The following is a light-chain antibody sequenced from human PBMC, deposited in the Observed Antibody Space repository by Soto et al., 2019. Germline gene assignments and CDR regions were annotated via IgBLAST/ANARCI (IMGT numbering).Light chain of an antibody. CDR1: SSDVGAYNC. V-gene: IGLV2-14*01. CDR3: SSYTTATTRV. J-gene: IGLJ3*02. CDR2: DVS. Sequence: QSVLTQPASVSGSPGQSVTISCTGTSSDVGAYNCVSWYQQHPGKAPKLMIFDVSNRPSGVSNRFSGSKSGNTASLTISGLQAEYEADYYCSSYTTATTRVFGGGTKLTVL.